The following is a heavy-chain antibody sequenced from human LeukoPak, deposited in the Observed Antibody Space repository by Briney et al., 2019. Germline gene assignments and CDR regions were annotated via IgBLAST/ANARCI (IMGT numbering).Heavy chain of an antibody. D-gene: IGHD3-22*01. CDR3: ARDRLGDYDSSGYYDN. CDR1: GFTFSDYY. J-gene: IGHJ4*02. CDR2: ISDSGSTI. V-gene: IGHV3-11*01. Sequence: GGSLRLSCAASGFTFSDYYMSWIRQAPGKGLEWVSYISDSGSTIYYADSVKGRFTISRDNAKNSLYLQMNSLRAEDTAVYYCARDRLGDYDSSGYYDNCGQGTLVTVSS.